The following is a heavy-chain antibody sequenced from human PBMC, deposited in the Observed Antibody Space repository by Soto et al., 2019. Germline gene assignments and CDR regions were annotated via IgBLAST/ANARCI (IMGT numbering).Heavy chain of an antibody. CDR2: IYYSGST. CDR1: GGSISSSSYY. Sequence: SETLSLTCTVSGGSISSSSYYWGWIRQPPGKGLEWIGSIYYSGSTYYNPSLKSRVTISVDTSKNQFSLKLSSVTAADTAVYYCARRGKSDAFDIWGQGTMVTVS. CDR3: ARRGKSDAFDI. D-gene: IGHD1-26*01. V-gene: IGHV4-39*01. J-gene: IGHJ3*02.